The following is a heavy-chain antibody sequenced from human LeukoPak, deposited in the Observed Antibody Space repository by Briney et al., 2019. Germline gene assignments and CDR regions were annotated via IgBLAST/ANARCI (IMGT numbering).Heavy chain of an antibody. CDR2: NYTSGST. D-gene: IGHD3-22*01. CDR1: GGSISSGSYY. J-gene: IGHJ6*03. CDR3: ARGRDYYDSSGYYPTYYYYYYMDV. V-gene: IGHV4-61*02. Sequence: SQTLSLTCTVSGGSISSGSYYWSWIRQPAGKGLEWIGRNYTSGSTNYNPSLKSRVTISVGPSKNQFSLKLSSVTAADTAVYYCARGRDYYDSSGYYPTYYYYYYMDVWGKGTTVTVSS.